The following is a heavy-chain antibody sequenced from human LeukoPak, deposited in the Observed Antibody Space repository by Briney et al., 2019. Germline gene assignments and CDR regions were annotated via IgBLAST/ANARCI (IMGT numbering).Heavy chain of an antibody. V-gene: IGHV3-23*01. D-gene: IGHD3-10*02. CDR3: AELGITMVGGV. J-gene: IGHJ6*04. CDR2: ISGSGAKT. Sequence: PGGSLRLSCAASGFTFSTYAMNWVRQAPGKGLEWVSAISGSGAKTYYADFVKGRFTISRDNSKNTLYLQMNSLRAEDTAVYYCAELGITMVGGVWGKGTTVTISS. CDR1: GFTFSTYA.